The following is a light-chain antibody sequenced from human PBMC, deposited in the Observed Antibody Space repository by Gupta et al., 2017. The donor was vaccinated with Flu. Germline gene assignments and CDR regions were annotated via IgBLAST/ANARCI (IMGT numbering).Light chain of an antibody. V-gene: IGLV2-14*01. Sequence: SSLTQPASVSGSPGQSITISCTETSSDVGGYHYVSWYQQHPAKAPKLMIYEVSNRTSGVSTRFSGSKSGNTASLTISGLQAEDEADYYCSSYTSSSTPVVFGGGTKLTVL. CDR3: SSYTSSSTPVV. J-gene: IGLJ2*01. CDR1: SSDVGGYHY. CDR2: EVS.